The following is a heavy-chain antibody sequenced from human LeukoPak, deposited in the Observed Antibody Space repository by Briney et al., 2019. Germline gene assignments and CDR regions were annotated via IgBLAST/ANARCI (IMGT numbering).Heavy chain of an antibody. V-gene: IGHV4-30-4*08. CDR2: IYYSGST. D-gene: IGHD5-18*01. CDR1: GGSISSGGYY. J-gene: IGHJ4*02. Sequence: SQTLSLTCTVSGGSISSGGYYWSWIRQPPGKGLEWIGYIYYSGSTYYNPSLKSRVNISLDASKNQFSLKLNSVTAADTAVYYCGRDHVNTATVDYWGQGTLVTVSS. CDR3: GRDHVNTATVDY.